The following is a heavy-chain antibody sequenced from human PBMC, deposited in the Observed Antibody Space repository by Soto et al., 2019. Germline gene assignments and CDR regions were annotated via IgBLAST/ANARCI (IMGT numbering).Heavy chain of an antibody. J-gene: IGHJ4*02. D-gene: IGHD1-1*01. Sequence: EVQVVESGGDLVEPGGSLRLSCETSGFMFSSAGMSWVRQAPGKGLEWVARIKSKKDGGARDYAAPVNGRFSISRDDSKSTVYLQMNSLRAEDTALYYCVEGWNDFWGQGTLVTVSS. CDR2: IKSKKDGGAR. V-gene: IGHV3-15*01. CDR3: VEGWNDF. CDR1: GFMFSSAG.